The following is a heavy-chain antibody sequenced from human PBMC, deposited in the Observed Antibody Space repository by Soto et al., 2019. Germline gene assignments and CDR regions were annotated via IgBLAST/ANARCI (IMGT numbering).Heavy chain of an antibody. Sequence: GGSLRLSCAASGFTFSSYAMHWVRQAPGKGLEWVAVISYDGSNKYYADSVKGRFTISRDNSKNTLDLQMNSLRAEDTAVFYCARDSFPTTTKGHGVYLYYGVDVWGQGTTVTVSS. CDR1: GFTFSSYA. V-gene: IGHV3-30-3*01. CDR3: ARDSFPTTTKGHGVYLYYGVDV. J-gene: IGHJ6*02. D-gene: IGHD4-4*01. CDR2: ISYDGSNK.